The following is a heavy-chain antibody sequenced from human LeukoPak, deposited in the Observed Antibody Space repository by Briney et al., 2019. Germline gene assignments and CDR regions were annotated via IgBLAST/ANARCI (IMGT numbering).Heavy chain of an antibody. V-gene: IGHV3-48*03. CDR1: GFTFSCYE. Sequence: PGGSLRLSCAASGFTFSCYEMNWVRQAPGKGLEWVSYISSSGSTIYYADSVKGRFTISRDNAKNSLYLQMNSLRAEDTAVYYCARDALVGATNFDYWGQGTLVTVSS. CDR2: ISSSGSTI. D-gene: IGHD1-26*01. J-gene: IGHJ4*02. CDR3: ARDALVGATNFDY.